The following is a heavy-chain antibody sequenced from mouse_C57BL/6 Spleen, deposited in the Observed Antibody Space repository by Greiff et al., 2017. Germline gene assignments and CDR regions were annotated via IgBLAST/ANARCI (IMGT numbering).Heavy chain of an antibody. CDR2: IHPSDSDT. J-gene: IGHJ4*01. CDR3: AISFDDYDDLHAMDY. CDR1: GYTFTSYW. V-gene: IGHV1-74*01. D-gene: IGHD1-1*01. Sequence: QVQLQQPGAELVQPGASVQVSCKASGYTFTSYWMHWVKQRPGQGLAWIGRIHPSDSDTNYNQKFKGKATLTVDKSSSTAYMQLSSLTSEDSSVYYCAISFDDYDDLHAMDYRGQGASVTFSS.